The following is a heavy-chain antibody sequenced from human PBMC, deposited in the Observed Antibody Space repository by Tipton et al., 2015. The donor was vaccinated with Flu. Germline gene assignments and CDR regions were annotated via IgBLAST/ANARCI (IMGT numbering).Heavy chain of an antibody. CDR2: MYSSGTT. Sequence: LRLFCTVSGGSISSFYWSWIRQPAGKGLEWIGRMYSSGTTKYNPSLKSRVTMSIDTSKNQFSLKLTSVTAADTAVYYCARGSGSGTFVIFEYWGQGMLVTVSS. V-gene: IGHV4-4*07. CDR3: ARGSGSGTFVIFEY. J-gene: IGHJ4*02. CDR1: GGSISSFY. D-gene: IGHD3-10*01.